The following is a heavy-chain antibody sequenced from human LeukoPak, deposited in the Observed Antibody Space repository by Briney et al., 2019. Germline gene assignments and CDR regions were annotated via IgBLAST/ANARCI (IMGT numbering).Heavy chain of an antibody. CDR2: INPNSGGT. CDR3: AMCLSGYYLGFDY. V-gene: IGHV1-2*02. CDR1: GYTFTGYY. Sequence: ASVKVSCTASGYTFTGYYMHWVRQAPGQGLEWMGWINPNSGGTNYAQKFQGRVTMTRDTSISTAYMELSRLRSDDTAVYYCAMCLSGYYLGFDYWGQGTLVTVSS. J-gene: IGHJ4*02. D-gene: IGHD3-3*01.